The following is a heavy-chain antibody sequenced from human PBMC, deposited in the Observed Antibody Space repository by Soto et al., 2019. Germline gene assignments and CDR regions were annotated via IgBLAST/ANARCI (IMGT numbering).Heavy chain of an antibody. D-gene: IGHD3-3*01. J-gene: IGHJ3*02. Sequence: ASVKVSCKASGYTFTSYYMHWVRQAPGQGLEWMGIINPSGGSTSYAQKFQGRVTMTRDTSTSTVYMELSSLRSEDTAVYYCARGAWDFGVAMGAFDIWGQGTMVTVSS. CDR1: GYTFTSYY. V-gene: IGHV1-46*01. CDR2: INPSGGST. CDR3: ARGAWDFGVAMGAFDI.